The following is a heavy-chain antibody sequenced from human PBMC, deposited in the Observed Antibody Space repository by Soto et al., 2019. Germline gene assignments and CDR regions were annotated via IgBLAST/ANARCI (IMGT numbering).Heavy chain of an antibody. J-gene: IGHJ4*02. Sequence: GGSLRLSCATSGSPFSDYYMSWIRQAPGKGLEWLSHISPKSTYRNYADSVKGRFTISRDNTKSSLFLQMNSLGVEDAAVYYCARGGGGGLFEHWGQGVLVTVSS. CDR2: ISPKSTYR. D-gene: IGHD2-21*01. CDR1: GSPFSDYY. CDR3: ARGGGGGLFEH. V-gene: IGHV3-11*06.